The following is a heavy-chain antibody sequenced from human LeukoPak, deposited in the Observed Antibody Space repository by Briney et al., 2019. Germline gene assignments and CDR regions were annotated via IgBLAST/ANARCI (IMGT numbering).Heavy chain of an antibody. V-gene: IGHV3-74*01. J-gene: IGHJ4*02. CDR1: GFTFSNSW. Sequence: GGSLRLSCAASGFTFSNSWMPWVRQAPGKGLVWVSRINSDGSSTNYADSVKGRFTISRDNAKNTLYLQMNNLRAEDTAFYYCTRQTYSSGWFDYWGQGTLVTVSS. D-gene: IGHD6-19*01. CDR2: INSDGSST. CDR3: TRQTYSSGWFDY.